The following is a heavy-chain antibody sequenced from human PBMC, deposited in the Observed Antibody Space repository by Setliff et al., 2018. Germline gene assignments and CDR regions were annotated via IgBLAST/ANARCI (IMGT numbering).Heavy chain of an antibody. D-gene: IGHD5-12*01. J-gene: IGHJ3*01. CDR2: INHSGST. V-gene: IGHV4-34*01. Sequence: SETLSLTCAVYGGSFSDSYWSWVRQSPGKGLEWIGEINHSGSTNYNPSLKTRVTISVDTSKNQFSLKLSSLTAADMAKYYCARGGHSGPDAFDSWGQGTRVTVSS. CDR1: GGSFSDSY. CDR3: ARGGHSGPDAFDS.